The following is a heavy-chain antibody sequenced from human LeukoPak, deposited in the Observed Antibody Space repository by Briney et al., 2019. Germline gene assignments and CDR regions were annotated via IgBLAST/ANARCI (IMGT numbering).Heavy chain of an antibody. V-gene: IGHV3-21*01. CDR2: ISSSSSYI. CDR3: ARDLSVGAKPDLGFDY. J-gene: IGHJ4*02. Sequence: GGSLRLSCAASGFTVSSNYMSWVRQAPGKGLEWVSSISSSSSYIYYADSMKGRFTISRDNAKNSLYLQMNSLRAEDTAIYYCARDLSVGAKPDLGFDYWGQGTLVTVSS. D-gene: IGHD1-26*01. CDR1: GFTVSSNY.